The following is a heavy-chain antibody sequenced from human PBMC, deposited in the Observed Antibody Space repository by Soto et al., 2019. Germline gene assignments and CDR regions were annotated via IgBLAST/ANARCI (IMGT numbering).Heavy chain of an antibody. V-gene: IGHV4-31*03. CDR3: ARTAPAAMDLAEYFQH. J-gene: IGHJ1*01. Sequence: PSETLSLTCTVSGGSISSGGYYWSWIRQHPGKGLEWIGYIYYSGSTYYNPSLKSRVTISVDTSKNQFSLKLSSVTAADTAVYYCARTAPAAMDLAEYFQHWGQGTLVTVSS. CDR1: GGSISSGGYY. CDR2: IYYSGST. D-gene: IGHD2-2*01.